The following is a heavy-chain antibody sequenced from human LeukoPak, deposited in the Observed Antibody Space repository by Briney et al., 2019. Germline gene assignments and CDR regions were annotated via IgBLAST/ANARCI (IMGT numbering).Heavy chain of an antibody. CDR2: IYYSGST. V-gene: IGHV4-30-4*01. Sequence: SETLSLTCTVSGGSISSGDYYWSWIRQPPGKGLEWIGYIYYSGSTYYNPSLKSRVTISVDTSKNQFSLKLSSVTAADTAVYYCARGPGDVGDFDYWGQGTLVTVSS. J-gene: IGHJ4*02. CDR3: ARGPGDVGDFDY. CDR1: GGSISSGDYY. D-gene: IGHD1-26*01.